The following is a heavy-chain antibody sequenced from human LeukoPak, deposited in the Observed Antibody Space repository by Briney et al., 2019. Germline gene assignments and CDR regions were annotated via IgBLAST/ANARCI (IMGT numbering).Heavy chain of an antibody. V-gene: IGHV1-69*04. CDR3: ARDVYDYGDYGVFDY. D-gene: IGHD4-17*01. J-gene: IGHJ4*02. Sequence: SVKVSCKASGGTFSSYTISWVRQAPGQGLEWMGRIIPILGIANYAQKFQGRVTITADKSTSTAYMELSSLRSEDTAVYYCARDVYDYGDYGVFDYWGQGTLVTVSS. CDR2: IIPILGIA. CDR1: GGTFSSYT.